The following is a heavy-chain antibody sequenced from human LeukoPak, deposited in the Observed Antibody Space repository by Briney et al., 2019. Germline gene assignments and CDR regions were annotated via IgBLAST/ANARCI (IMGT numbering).Heavy chain of an antibody. CDR2: TYYRSKWSS. CDR1: GDSVSSNSAA. D-gene: IGHD3-22*01. Sequence: SQTLSLTCAISGDSVSSNSAAWNWIRQSPSRGLEWLGRTYYRSKWSSDYAVSVKSRITINPDTSRSQFSLQLNSVTPEDTAVYYCARYYYDSRGYYYYYFDYWGQGTLVTVSS. CDR3: ARYYYDSRGYYYYYFDY. J-gene: IGHJ4*02. V-gene: IGHV6-1*01.